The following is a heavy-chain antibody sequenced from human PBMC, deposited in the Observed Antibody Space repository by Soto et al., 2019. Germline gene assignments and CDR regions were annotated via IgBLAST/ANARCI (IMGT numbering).Heavy chain of an antibody. Sequence: RASVKVSCKASGGTFSSYTISWVQQAPGQGLEWMGRIIPILGIANYAQKFQGRVTITADKSTSTAYMELSSLRSEDTAVYYCARADTAMANGPFDYWGQGTLVTVS. CDR3: ARADTAMANGPFDY. CDR2: IIPILGIA. J-gene: IGHJ4*02. V-gene: IGHV1-69*02. D-gene: IGHD5-18*01. CDR1: GGTFSSYT.